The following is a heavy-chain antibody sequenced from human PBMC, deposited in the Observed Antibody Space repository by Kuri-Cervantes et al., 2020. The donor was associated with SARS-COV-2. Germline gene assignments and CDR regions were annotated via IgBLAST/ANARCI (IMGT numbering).Heavy chain of an antibody. J-gene: IGHJ4*02. CDR2: TSSSGSTI. D-gene: IGHD1-1*01. CDR3: VRDGDHWNFDY. CDR1: GFTFSSYE. V-gene: IGHV3-48*03. Sequence: GGSLRLSCAASGFTFSSYEMNWVRQAPGKGLEWVSYTSSSGSTIYYADSVKGRFTISGDNAKNSLYLQMNSLRAEDTAVYYCVRDGDHWNFDYWGQGTLVTVSS.